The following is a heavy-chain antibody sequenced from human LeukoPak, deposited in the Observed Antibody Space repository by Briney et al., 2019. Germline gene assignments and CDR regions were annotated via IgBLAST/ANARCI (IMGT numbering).Heavy chain of an antibody. CDR2: FDPEDGET. CDR3: ARVRQDYASYDAFDI. D-gene: IGHD4-17*01. V-gene: IGHV1-24*01. CDR1: VYTLTELS. Sequence: GASVTVSCKVSVYTLTELSMHWVRQAPGKGLEWMGGFDPEDGETIYAQKLQGRVTMTTDTSTSTAYMELRSLRSDDTAVYYCARVRQDYASYDAFDIWGQGTMVTVSS. J-gene: IGHJ3*02.